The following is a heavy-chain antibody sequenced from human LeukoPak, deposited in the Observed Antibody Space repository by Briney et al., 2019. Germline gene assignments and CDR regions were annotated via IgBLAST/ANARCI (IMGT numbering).Heavy chain of an antibody. J-gene: IGHJ4*02. Sequence: ASVKASCKASGGTFSSYAISWVRQAPGQGLEWMGGIIPIFGTANYAQKFQGRVTITTDESTSTAYMELSSLRSEDTAVYYCARVRVGSSWYAFDYWGQGTLVTVSS. D-gene: IGHD6-13*01. CDR3: ARVRVGSSWYAFDY. V-gene: IGHV1-69*05. CDR2: IIPIFGTA. CDR1: GGTFSSYA.